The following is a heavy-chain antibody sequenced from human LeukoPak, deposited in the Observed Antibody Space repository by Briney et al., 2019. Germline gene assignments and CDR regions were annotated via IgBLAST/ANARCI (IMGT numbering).Heavy chain of an antibody. CDR3: AKGNHRIAAAGSYFDY. V-gene: IGHV3-23*01. CDR1: GFTFSDYY. J-gene: IGHJ4*02. D-gene: IGHD6-13*01. Sequence: GGSLRLSCAASGFTFSDYYMSWIRQAPGKGLEWVSAISGSGRSTYYADSVKGRFTISRDNSKNTLYLQMNSLRAEDTAVYYCAKGNHRIAAAGSYFDYWGQGTLVTVSS. CDR2: ISGSGRST.